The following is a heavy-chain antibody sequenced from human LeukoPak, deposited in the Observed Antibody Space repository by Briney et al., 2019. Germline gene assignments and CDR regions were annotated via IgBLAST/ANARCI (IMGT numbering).Heavy chain of an antibody. CDR2: MNPNSGST. CDR3: ARGRSTGYPYHFEY. V-gene: IGHV1-8*03. J-gene: IGHJ4*02. D-gene: IGHD5-12*01. CDR1: GYTFTSYD. Sequence: ASVRVSCKASGYTFTSYDINWVRQATGQGLEWMGWMNPNSGSTGYAQKFQGRVTITRNTYISTAYMELSGLRSEDTAVYYCARGRSTGYPYHFEYWGQGTLVTVSS.